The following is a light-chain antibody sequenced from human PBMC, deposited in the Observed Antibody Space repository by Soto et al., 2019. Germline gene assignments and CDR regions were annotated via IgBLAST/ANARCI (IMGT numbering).Light chain of an antibody. Sequence: DIQMTQSPSSLSASVGDRVTITCRASQSISSYLNWYQQKPGKAPKLLIYAAYSLQSGVPSRFSGSGSGTDFTLTISSLQPEDFATYYCQQSYSTLLTFSGGTKVEIK. J-gene: IGKJ4*01. CDR3: QQSYSTLLT. V-gene: IGKV1-39*01. CDR1: QSISSY. CDR2: AAY.